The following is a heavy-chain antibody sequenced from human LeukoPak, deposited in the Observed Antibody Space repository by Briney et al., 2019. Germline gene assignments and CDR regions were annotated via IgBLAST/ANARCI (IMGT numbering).Heavy chain of an antibody. J-gene: IGHJ2*01. CDR2: IYYSGST. CDR3: ARSNGSYYAPDGYFDV. V-gene: IGHV4-59*08. D-gene: IGHD2-8*01. Sequence: PGETLSLTCTVSDGSISSHYWSWIRQPPGKGLEWVGYIYYSGSTHYTPSLKGRVTISVDNSKNQFSLKLNSVRAADTAVYYCARSNGSYYAPDGYFDVWGRGTLVTVSS. CDR1: DGSISSHY.